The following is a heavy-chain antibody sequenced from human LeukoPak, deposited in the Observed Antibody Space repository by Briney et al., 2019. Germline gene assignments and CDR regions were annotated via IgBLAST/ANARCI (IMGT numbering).Heavy chain of an antibody. CDR1: GFTFSSYA. J-gene: IGHJ4*02. Sequence: GGSLRLSCAASGFTFSSYAMSWVRQAPGKGLEWASAISGSGGSTYYADSVKGRFTISRDNSKNTLYLQMNSLRAEDTAVYYCAKDYYYDSSVIDYWGQGTLVTVSS. V-gene: IGHV3-23*01. D-gene: IGHD3-22*01. CDR2: ISGSGGST. CDR3: AKDYYYDSSVIDY.